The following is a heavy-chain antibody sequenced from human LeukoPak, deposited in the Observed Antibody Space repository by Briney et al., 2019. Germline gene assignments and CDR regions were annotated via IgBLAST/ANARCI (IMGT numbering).Heavy chain of an antibody. CDR1: GGSISSGDYY. CDR2: IYYSGST. D-gene: IGHD6-13*01. CDR3: ARVAGIAAAGIHAFDI. Sequence: SETLSLTCTVSGGSISSGDYYWSWIRQPPGKGLEWIGYIYYSGSTYYNPSLKSRVTISVDTSKNQFPLKLSSVTAADTAVYYCARVAGIAAAGIHAFDIWGQGTMVTVSS. V-gene: IGHV4-30-4*02. J-gene: IGHJ3*02.